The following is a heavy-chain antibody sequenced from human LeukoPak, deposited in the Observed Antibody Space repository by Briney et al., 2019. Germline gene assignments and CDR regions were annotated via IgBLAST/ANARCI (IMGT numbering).Heavy chain of an antibody. CDR3: AELGITMIGGV. V-gene: IGHV3-48*04. Sequence: GGSLRLSCAASGFTFSSYSMNWVRQAPGKGLEWVSYISSSGSTIYYADSVKGRFTISRDNAKNSLYQQMNSLRAEDTAVYYCAELGITMIGGVWGKGTTVTISS. J-gene: IGHJ6*04. CDR1: GFTFSSYS. D-gene: IGHD3-10*02. CDR2: ISSSGSTI.